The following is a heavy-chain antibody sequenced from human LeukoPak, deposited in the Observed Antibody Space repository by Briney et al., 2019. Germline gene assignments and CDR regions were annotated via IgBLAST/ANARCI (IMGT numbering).Heavy chain of an antibody. Sequence: PGGSLRLSCAASGFTFSSYSMNWVRQAPGKGLEWVSSISSSSSYIYYADSVKGRFTISRDNAKNSLYLQMNSLRAEDTAVYYCARMSSGWSYYYYGMDVWGQGTTVTVSS. V-gene: IGHV3-21*01. CDR3: ARMSSGWSYYYYGMDV. CDR2: ISSSSSYI. D-gene: IGHD6-19*01. CDR1: GFTFSSYS. J-gene: IGHJ6*02.